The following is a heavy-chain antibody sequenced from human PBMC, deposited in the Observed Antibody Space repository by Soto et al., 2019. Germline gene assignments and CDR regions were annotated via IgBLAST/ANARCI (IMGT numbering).Heavy chain of an antibody. V-gene: IGHV3-48*01. D-gene: IGHD3-10*01. CDR3: ARDMVRGMDV. J-gene: IGHJ6*02. CDR2: ISSSSTI. Sequence: GGSLRLSCAASGFTFSTYSMNWVRQAPGKGLEWVSSISSSSTIYYADSVKGRFTISRDNVQNSLYLQMHSLRAEDTAVYYCARDMVRGMDVWGQGTTVTVSS. CDR1: GFTFSTYS.